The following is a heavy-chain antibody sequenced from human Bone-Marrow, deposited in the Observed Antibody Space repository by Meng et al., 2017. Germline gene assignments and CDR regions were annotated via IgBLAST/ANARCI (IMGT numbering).Heavy chain of an antibody. CDR2: IYYSGST. CDR3: ASFLAPVDY. CDR1: GGSISSSSYY. D-gene: IGHD2/OR15-2a*01. V-gene: IGHV4-39*01. J-gene: IGHJ4*02. Sequence: LQLQESAPGLVQPSETLPLTCTVSGGSISSSSYYWGWIRHPPGKGLEWIGSIYYSGSTYYIPSLKSLVTISVDTSKNQFSLKLSSVTAADTAVYYCASFLAPVDYWGQGTLVTVSS.